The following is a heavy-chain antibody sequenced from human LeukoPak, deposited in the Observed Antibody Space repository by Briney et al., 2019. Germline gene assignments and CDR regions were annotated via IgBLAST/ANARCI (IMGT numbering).Heavy chain of an antibody. CDR1: GFTFSSYG. CDR2: ISSGSSTI. J-gene: IGHJ4*02. CDR3: ARVEHSSSWNFDY. V-gene: IGHV3-48*04. D-gene: IGHD6-13*01. Sequence: GRSLRLSCAASGFTFSSYGMHWVRQAPGKGLEWVSCISSGSSTIYYADSVKGRFTISRDDAKNSLSLQMNSLRAEDTAVYYCARVEHSSSWNFDYWGQGTLVTVSS.